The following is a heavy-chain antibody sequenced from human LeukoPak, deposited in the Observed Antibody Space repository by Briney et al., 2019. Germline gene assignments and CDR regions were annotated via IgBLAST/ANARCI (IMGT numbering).Heavy chain of an antibody. D-gene: IGHD2-8*02. Sequence: GGSLRLSCAASGFTFSSSAMSWVRQVPGKGLEWVSGISASGGSTFYAPSVKGRFTISRDNSKNTMYPQINSLRAEDTAIYYCAKDVWWSVSWGQGTLVTVSS. V-gene: IGHV3-23*01. CDR2: ISASGGST. CDR3: AKDVWWSVS. CDR1: GFTFSSSA. J-gene: IGHJ5*02.